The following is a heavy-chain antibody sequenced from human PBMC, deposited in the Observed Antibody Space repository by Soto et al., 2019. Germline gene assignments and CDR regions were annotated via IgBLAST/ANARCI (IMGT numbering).Heavy chain of an antibody. CDR1: GGSFSGYY. Sequence: SETLSLTCAVYGGSFSGYYWSWIRQPPGKGLEWIGEINHSGSTNYNPSLKSRVTISVDTSKNQFSLKLSSVTAADTAAYYCARGITRFSWPVSWSDPWGQGTLVTVSS. D-gene: IGHD2-15*01. J-gene: IGHJ5*02. V-gene: IGHV4-34*01. CDR3: ARGITRFSWPVSWSDP. CDR2: INHSGST.